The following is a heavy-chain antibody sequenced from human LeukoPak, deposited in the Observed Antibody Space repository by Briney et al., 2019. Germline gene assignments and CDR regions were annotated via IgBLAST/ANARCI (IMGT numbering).Heavy chain of an antibody. CDR3: ARDTGYYYPKYYYYYYYMDV. V-gene: IGHV6-1*01. Sequence: SQTLSLTCAISGDSVSSNSAAWNWIRQSPSRGLEWLGRTYYRSKWYNDYAVSVKSRITINPDTSKNQFSLQLNSVTPEDTAVYYCARDTGYYYPKYYYYYYYMDVWGKGTTVTVSS. D-gene: IGHD3-22*01. CDR1: GDSVSSNSAA. CDR2: TYYRSKWYN. J-gene: IGHJ6*03.